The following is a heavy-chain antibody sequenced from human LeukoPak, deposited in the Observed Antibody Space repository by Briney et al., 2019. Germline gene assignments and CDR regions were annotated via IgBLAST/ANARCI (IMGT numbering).Heavy chain of an antibody. D-gene: IGHD2-2*01. Sequence: ASVKVSCKASGYTFTSYYMHWVRQAPGQGLEWMGWINPNSGGTNYAQKFQGRVTMTRDTSISTAYMELSRLRSDDTAVYYCARDGGYCSSTSCYPQYYFDYWGQGTLVTVSS. CDR2: INPNSGGT. J-gene: IGHJ4*02. CDR3: ARDGGYCSSTSCYPQYYFDY. V-gene: IGHV1-2*02. CDR1: GYTFTSYY.